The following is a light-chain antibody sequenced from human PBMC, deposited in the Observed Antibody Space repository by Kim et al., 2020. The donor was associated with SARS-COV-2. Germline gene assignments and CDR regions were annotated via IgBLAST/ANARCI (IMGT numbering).Light chain of an antibody. CDR2: GAS. CDR1: QSVSSN. V-gene: IGKV3-15*01. J-gene: IGKJ4*01. Sequence: EIVMTQSPATLSVSPGERATLSCRASQSVSSNLAWYQQKPGQAPRLLIYGASTRATGIPARFSGSGSGTEFTLTISSLQSEDFAVYYCQQYNTWTPLTFGGGTKLEI. CDR3: QQYNTWTPLT.